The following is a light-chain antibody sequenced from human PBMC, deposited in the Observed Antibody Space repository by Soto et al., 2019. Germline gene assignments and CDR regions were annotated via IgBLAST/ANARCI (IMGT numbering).Light chain of an antibody. Sequence: QPVLTQSPSASASLVASVKLTCTLSSGHSSYAIAWHQQQPEKGPRYLMKLDSDGSHTKGDAIPDRFSGSSSGAERYLTISSLQSEDEADYYCQTWGTGIHVVFGGGTKL. CDR2: LDSDGSH. CDR3: QTWGTGIHVV. J-gene: IGLJ2*01. CDR1: SGHSSYA. V-gene: IGLV4-69*01.